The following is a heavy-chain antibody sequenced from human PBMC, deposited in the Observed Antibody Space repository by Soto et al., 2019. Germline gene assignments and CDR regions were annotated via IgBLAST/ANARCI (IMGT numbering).Heavy chain of an antibody. Sequence: PSETLSLTCTVSGGSISSYYWSWIRQPPGKGLEWIGYIYYSGSTNYNPSLKSRVTISVDTSKNQFSLKLSSVTAADTAVYYCARSQLSHGEYYWGQGTLVTVSS. CDR2: IYYSGST. CDR3: ARSQLSHGEYY. D-gene: IGHD5-18*01. V-gene: IGHV4-59*01. J-gene: IGHJ4*02. CDR1: GGSISSYY.